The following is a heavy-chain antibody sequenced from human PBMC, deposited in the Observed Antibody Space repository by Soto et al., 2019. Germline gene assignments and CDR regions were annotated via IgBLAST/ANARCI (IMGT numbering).Heavy chain of an antibody. Sequence: PGGSLRLSCAASGFTFSSYWMSWVRQAPGKGLEWVANIKQDGSEKYYVDSVKGRFTISRDNAKNSLYLQMNSLRAEDTAVYYCARSRYYYDSSGYPNWFDPWGQGTLVTVSS. CDR2: IKQDGSEK. CDR3: ARSRYYYDSSGYPNWFDP. V-gene: IGHV3-7*01. D-gene: IGHD3-22*01. CDR1: GFTFSSYW. J-gene: IGHJ5*02.